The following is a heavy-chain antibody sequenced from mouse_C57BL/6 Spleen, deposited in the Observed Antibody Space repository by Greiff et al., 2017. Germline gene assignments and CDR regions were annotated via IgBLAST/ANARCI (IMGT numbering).Heavy chain of an antibody. D-gene: IGHD3-1*01. CDR3: ARSRGFWFAY. CDR1: GYTFTGYW. Sequence: VQLQQSGAELMKPGASVKLSCKATGYTFTGYWIAWVKQRPGHGLGWIGEIFLGRGRTNFNEKFKGKATFTADTSTNTAYMQLSSLTTEDSAIYYCARSRGFWFAYWGQGTLVTVSA. CDR2: IFLGRGRT. J-gene: IGHJ3*01. V-gene: IGHV1-9*01.